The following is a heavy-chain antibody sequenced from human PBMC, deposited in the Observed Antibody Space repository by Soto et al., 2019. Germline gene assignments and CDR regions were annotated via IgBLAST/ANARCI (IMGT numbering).Heavy chain of an antibody. D-gene: IGHD4-17*01. Sequence: SLKISCEGFGYNFATYWIAWVRQMPGKGLEYMGIIYPGDSDSRYSPSFQGQVTFSADKSISTAYMQWSSLKASDTAMYYCARHGFYGDYASNYFDPWGQGTLVTVSS. CDR2: IYPGDSDS. CDR1: GYNFATYW. CDR3: ARHGFYGDYASNYFDP. V-gene: IGHV5-51*01. J-gene: IGHJ5*02.